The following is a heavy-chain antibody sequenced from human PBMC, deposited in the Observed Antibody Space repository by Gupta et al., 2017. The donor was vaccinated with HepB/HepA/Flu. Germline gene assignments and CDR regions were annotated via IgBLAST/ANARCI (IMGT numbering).Heavy chain of an antibody. V-gene: IGHV4-34*01. CDR2: INHSGST. Sequence: QVQLQQWGAGLLKPSETLSLTCAIYGGSFSGYYWSWIRQPPGKGLEWIGEINHSGSTNYNPSLKSRVTISVDTSKNQFSLKQSSVTAADTAVYYCARCLGVRGVMSYGMDVWGQGTTVTVSS. CDR1: GGSFSGYY. D-gene: IGHD3-10*01. J-gene: IGHJ6*02. CDR3: ARCLGVRGVMSYGMDV.